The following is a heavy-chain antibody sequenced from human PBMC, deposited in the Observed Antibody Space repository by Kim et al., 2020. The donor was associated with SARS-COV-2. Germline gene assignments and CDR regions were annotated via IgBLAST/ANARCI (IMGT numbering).Heavy chain of an antibody. CDR3: AARPITGTILRWFDP. V-gene: IGHV1-58*01. Sequence: QKFQERVTITRDMSTSTAYMELSSLRSEDTAVYYCAARPITGTILRWFDPWGQGTLVTVSS. J-gene: IGHJ5*02. D-gene: IGHD1-7*01.